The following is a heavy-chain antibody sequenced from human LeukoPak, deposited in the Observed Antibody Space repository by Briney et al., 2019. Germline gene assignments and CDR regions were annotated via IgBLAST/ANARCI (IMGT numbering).Heavy chain of an antibody. V-gene: IGHV3-64*01. J-gene: IGHJ4*02. D-gene: IGHD3-22*01. CDR1: GFIFSTYA. CDR2: ISSDAYST. Sequence: GGSLRLSCAASGFIFSTYAMHWVRQAPGKGLEYVSAISSDAYSTYYANSVKARFTISRDNSKKMLYLQMGSLRPEDMAVYYGARAYYYDTSGYQGYYLDYWGQGTLVTVSS. CDR3: ARAYYYDTSGYQGYYLDY.